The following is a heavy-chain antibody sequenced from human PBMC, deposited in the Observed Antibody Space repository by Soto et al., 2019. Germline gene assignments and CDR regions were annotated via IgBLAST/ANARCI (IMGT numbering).Heavy chain of an antibody. D-gene: IGHD6-13*01. CDR1: GYTFTSYY. J-gene: IGHJ6*02. CDR2: INRSGGGT. CDR3: AREMGGYSSRWYRYDYGMDV. Sequence: ASVKVSCKASGYTFTSYYMHWMRLAPGQGLEWMGIINRSGGGTSYAQKFQGRVTMTRDTSTSTVYMELSSLRAEDTAVYYCAREMGGYSSRWYRYDYGMDVWGQGTTVTVSS. V-gene: IGHV1-46*01.